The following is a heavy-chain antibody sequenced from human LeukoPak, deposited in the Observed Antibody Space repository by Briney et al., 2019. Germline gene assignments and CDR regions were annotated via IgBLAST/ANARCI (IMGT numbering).Heavy chain of an antibody. D-gene: IGHD6-19*01. Sequence: ASVKVSCKASGYTFTSYAMNWVRQAPGQGLEWMGWISTNTGNPTYAQGFTGRFVFSLDTSVSTAYLQISSLKAEDTAVYYCARDSGIMGSGRHWFDPWGQGTLVTVSS. CDR2: ISTNTGNP. CDR3: ARDSGIMGSGRHWFDP. CDR1: GYTFTSYA. J-gene: IGHJ5*02. V-gene: IGHV7-4-1*02.